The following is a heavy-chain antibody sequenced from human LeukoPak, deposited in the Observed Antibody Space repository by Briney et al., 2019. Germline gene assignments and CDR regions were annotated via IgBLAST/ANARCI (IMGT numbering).Heavy chain of an antibody. V-gene: IGHV4-34*01. CDR2: INHSGST. J-gene: IGHJ5*02. CDR1: GGSFSGYY. CDR3: ARGALFYYYDSSGYYYNWFDP. D-gene: IGHD3-22*01. Sequence: KTSETLSLTCAVYGGSFSGYYWSWIRRPPGKGLEWIGEINHSGSTNYNPSLKSRVTISVDTSKNQFSLKLSSVTAADTAVYYCARGALFYYYDSSGYYYNWFDPWGQGTLVTVSS.